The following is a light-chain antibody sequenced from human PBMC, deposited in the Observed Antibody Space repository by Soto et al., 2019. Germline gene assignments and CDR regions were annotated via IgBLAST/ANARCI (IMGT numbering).Light chain of an antibody. J-gene: IGKJ1*01. CDR3: QRSDSTPPT. Sequence: DIQMTQSPSSLSASVGDRVTISCRASQSISNYLNWYQQKPGTAPKLLIYAASSLQSGVPSXXSGSGSGTDFTLTISSLQIEDFATYYCQRSDSTPPTFGQGTKVEIK. CDR1: QSISNY. CDR2: AAS. V-gene: IGKV1-39*01.